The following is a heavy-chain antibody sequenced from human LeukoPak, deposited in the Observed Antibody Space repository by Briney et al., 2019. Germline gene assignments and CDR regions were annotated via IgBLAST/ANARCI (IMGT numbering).Heavy chain of an antibody. CDR3: ARGEVVTYFDY. D-gene: IGHD4-23*01. J-gene: IGHJ4*02. Sequence: PSETLSLTCAVYGGSFSGYYWSWIRQPPGKGLEWIGYIYHSGSTYYNPSLKSRVTISVGRSKNQFSLKLSSVTAADTAVYYCARGEVVTYFDYWGQGTLVTVSS. CDR1: GGSFSGYY. V-gene: IGHV4-34*01. CDR2: IYHSGST.